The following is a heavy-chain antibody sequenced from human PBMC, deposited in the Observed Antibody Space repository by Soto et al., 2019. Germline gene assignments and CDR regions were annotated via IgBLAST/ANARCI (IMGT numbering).Heavy chain of an antibody. CDR1: GYIFTDHL. CDR3: ARGAQGFFPVSGIYFYFDH. CDR2: VHPDSGGT. V-gene: IGHV1-2*02. D-gene: IGHD3-22*01. Sequence: ASVKVSCKTSGYIFTDHLIHWVRQSPGQGLQWVGWVHPDSGGTNVAQAFQDRVTMTADTSIATAYMDLARLRPDDTAIFYCARGAQGFFPVSGIYFYFDHWGQGTPVTVSS. J-gene: IGHJ4*02.